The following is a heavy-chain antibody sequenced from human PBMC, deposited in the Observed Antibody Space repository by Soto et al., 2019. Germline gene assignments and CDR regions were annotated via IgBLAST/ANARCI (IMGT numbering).Heavy chain of an antibody. CDR1: GFTFSSYW. J-gene: IGHJ6*03. CDR2: IKQDGSEK. D-gene: IGHD4-17*01. Sequence: PGGSLRLSCAASGFTFSSYWMSWVRQAPGKGLEWVANIKQDGSEKYYVDSVKGRFTISRDNAKNSLYLQMNSLRAEDTAVYYCARDPSDYGDLYYYCYMDVWGKGTTVTVSS. V-gene: IGHV3-7*01. CDR3: ARDPSDYGDLYYYCYMDV.